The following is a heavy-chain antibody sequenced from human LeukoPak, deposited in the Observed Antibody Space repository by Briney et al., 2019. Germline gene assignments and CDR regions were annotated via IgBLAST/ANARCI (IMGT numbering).Heavy chain of an antibody. J-gene: IGHJ3*02. CDR3: ASLLGGDAFDI. CDR1: GFTFSSYA. V-gene: IGHV3-30*04. Sequence: GRSLRLSCAASGFTFSSYAMHWVRQAPGKGLEWVAVISYDGSNKYYADSVKGRFTISRDNSKNTLYLQMNSLRAEDTAVYYCASLLGGDAFDIWGQGTMVTVSS. CDR2: ISYDGSNK. D-gene: IGHD1-26*01.